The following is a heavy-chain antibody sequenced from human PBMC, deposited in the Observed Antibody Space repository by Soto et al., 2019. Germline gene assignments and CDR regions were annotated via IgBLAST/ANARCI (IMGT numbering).Heavy chain of an antibody. D-gene: IGHD3-22*01. Sequence: SDTLSLTCDVSCYSITSSYGLGLIRQPPGKGLEWIGYIFYTGSTYYNPSLQSRVTMSVDTSRNQFSLKLTSVTAVDTAVYYCARNSGGYYDTWGQGTLVTVSS. J-gene: IGHJ5*02. CDR1: CYSITSSYG. CDR3: ARNSGGYYDT. V-gene: IGHV4-28*01. CDR2: IFYTGST.